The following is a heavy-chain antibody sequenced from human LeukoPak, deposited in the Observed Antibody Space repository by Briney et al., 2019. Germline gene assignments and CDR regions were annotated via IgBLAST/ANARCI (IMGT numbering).Heavy chain of an antibody. V-gene: IGHV4-59*01. CDR2: IYYSGST. J-gene: IGHJ5*02. Sequence: NALETLSLTCTVSGVSISSYYWSWIRQPPGKGLEWIGYIYYSGSTNYNPSLKSRVTISVDTSKNHFSLKLSSVTAADTAVYYCARERSYEGLNWFDPWGQGTLVTVSS. CDR3: ARERSYEGLNWFDP. D-gene: IGHD5-18*01. CDR1: GVSISSYY.